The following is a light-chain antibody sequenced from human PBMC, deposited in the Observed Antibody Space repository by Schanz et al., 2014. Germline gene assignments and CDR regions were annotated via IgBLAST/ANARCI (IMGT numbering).Light chain of an antibody. CDR2: GAS. V-gene: IGKV3-20*01. Sequence: DIVMTQSPATLSVSPGERATLSCRASQSVSSSLAWYQQKPGQAPRLLIYGASRRATGIPDRFSGSGSGTDFTLTISRLEPEDFAVYYCQQYGSSPLTFGGGTKVEIK. CDR3: QQYGSSPLT. CDR1: QSVSSS. J-gene: IGKJ4*01.